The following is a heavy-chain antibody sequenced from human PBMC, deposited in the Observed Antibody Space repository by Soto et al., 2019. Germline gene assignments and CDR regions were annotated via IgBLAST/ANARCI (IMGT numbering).Heavy chain of an antibody. D-gene: IGHD5-12*01. V-gene: IGHV3-13*01. CDR2: IGTAGDT. CDR1: GFTFSSYD. Sequence: GGSLRLSCAASGFTFSSYDMHWVRQATGKGLEWVSAIGTAGDTYYPGSVKGRFTISRENAKNSLYLQMNSLRAEDTAVYYCARETYSGYERESYGMDVWGQGTTVTVSS. CDR3: ARETYSGYERESYGMDV. J-gene: IGHJ6*02.